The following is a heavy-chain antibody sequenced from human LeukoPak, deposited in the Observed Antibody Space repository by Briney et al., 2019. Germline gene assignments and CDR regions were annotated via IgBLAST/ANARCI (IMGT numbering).Heavy chain of an antibody. Sequence: GASVKVSCKASGGTFSSYAISWVRQAPGQGLEWMGGIIPIFGTVKYAQKFQGRVTITADESTSTAYMELCSLRSEDTAVYYCARSYDFWSGYFNWFDPWGQGILVTVSS. CDR2: IIPIFGTV. CDR1: GGTFSSYA. J-gene: IGHJ5*02. CDR3: ARSYDFWSGYFNWFDP. D-gene: IGHD3-3*01. V-gene: IGHV1-69*13.